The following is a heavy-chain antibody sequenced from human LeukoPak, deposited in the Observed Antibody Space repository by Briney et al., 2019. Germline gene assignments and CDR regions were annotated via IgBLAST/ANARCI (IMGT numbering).Heavy chain of an antibody. D-gene: IGHD5-12*01. V-gene: IGHV3-7*01. CDR1: GFTFSSYW. CDR3: ARGDWLPLPYAFDH. Sequence: GGSLRLSCAASGFTFSSYWMSWVRQVPGKGLEWVANIKQDGSEKYYVDSVRGRFTISRDNAKNSLYLQMNSLRAEDTAVYYCARGDWLPLPYAFDHWGQGTLVTVSS. CDR2: IKQDGSEK. J-gene: IGHJ4*02.